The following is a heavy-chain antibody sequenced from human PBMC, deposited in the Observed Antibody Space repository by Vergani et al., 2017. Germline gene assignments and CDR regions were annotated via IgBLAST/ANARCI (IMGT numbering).Heavy chain of an antibody. CDR3: ARDPGIAARPLHDAFDI. CDR1: GFSFPGYA. J-gene: IGHJ3*02. Sequence: EVQLLESGGGLVQPGGSLRLSCEASGFSFPGYAMSWVRQAPGKGLEWVSSVSGSSATPYYADSVKGRFIISRDNSKNTLHLQMNSLRAEDTAVYYCARDPGIAARPLHDAFDIWGQGTMVTVSS. V-gene: IGHV3-23*01. CDR2: VSGSSATP. D-gene: IGHD6-6*01.